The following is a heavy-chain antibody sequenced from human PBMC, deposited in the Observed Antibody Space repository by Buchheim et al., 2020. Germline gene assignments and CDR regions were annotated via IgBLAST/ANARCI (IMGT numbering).Heavy chain of an antibody. CDR2: IYHSGST. CDR3: AREGVGYCSGGSCYSFYYGMDV. Sequence: QVQLQESGPGLVKPSGTLSLTCAVSGGSISSSNWWSWVRQSPGKGLEWIGEIYHSGSTNYNPSLKSRVTISVDKSKNQFSLKLSSVTAADTAVYYCAREGVGYCSGGSCYSFYYGMDVWGQGTT. CDR1: GGSISSSNW. D-gene: IGHD2-15*01. V-gene: IGHV4-4*02. J-gene: IGHJ6*02.